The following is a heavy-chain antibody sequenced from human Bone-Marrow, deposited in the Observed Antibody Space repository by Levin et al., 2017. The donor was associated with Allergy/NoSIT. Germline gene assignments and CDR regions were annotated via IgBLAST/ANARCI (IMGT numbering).Heavy chain of an antibody. CDR3: ARDSYGSGSYGWFDP. D-gene: IGHD3-10*01. CDR1: GASISSYY. CDR2: IYNGDTT. V-gene: IGHV4-59*01. J-gene: IGHJ5*02. Sequence: ESLKISCNVSGASISSYYWSWIRESPGKGLEWIGHIYNGDTTTSNPSLKSRVTMSVDTSKNQFSLTLNSLSAADTAIYYCARDSYGSGSYGWFDPWGQGALVTVSS.